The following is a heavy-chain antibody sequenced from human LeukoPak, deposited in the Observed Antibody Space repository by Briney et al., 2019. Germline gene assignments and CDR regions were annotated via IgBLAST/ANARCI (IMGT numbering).Heavy chain of an antibody. CDR3: AREDSSGYYYRWFDP. CDR2: INHSGST. V-gene: IGHV4-34*01. J-gene: IGHJ5*02. D-gene: IGHD3-22*01. CDR1: GGSFSGYY. Sequence: SETLSLTCAVYGGSFSGYYWSWIRQPPGKGLEWIGEINHSGSTNCNPSLKSRVTISVDTSKNQFSLKLSSVTAADTAVYYCAREDSSGYYYRWFDPWGQGTLVTVSS.